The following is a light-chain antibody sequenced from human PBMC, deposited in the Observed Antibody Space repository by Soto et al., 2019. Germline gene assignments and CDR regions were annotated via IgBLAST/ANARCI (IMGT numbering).Light chain of an antibody. CDR1: QSISSS. Sequence: DSQMTQCRTTLSAALGGRVTIICRASQSISSSLAWYQQKPGKAPKLLISDASSLESGVPSRFSGSGSGTEFPLTLSSLQPDDFATYYCQQYNSYSWTFGQGTNVDI. V-gene: IGKV1-5*02. CDR2: DAS. CDR3: QQYNSYSWT. J-gene: IGKJ1*01.